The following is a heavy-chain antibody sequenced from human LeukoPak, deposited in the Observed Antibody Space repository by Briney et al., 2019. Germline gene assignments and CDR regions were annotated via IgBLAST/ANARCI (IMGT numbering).Heavy chain of an antibody. CDR3: AKDDYDSLRGFCY. D-gene: IGHD3-22*01. Sequence: GGSLRLSCAASGFTFSSYAKSWVRQGPGKGLEWVSAISGSGGSTYYADSVKGRFTISRDNSKNTLYLQMNSLRAEDTAVYYCAKDDYDSLRGFCYWGQGTLVTVSS. J-gene: IGHJ4*02. CDR2: ISGSGGST. V-gene: IGHV3-23*01. CDR1: GFTFSSYA.